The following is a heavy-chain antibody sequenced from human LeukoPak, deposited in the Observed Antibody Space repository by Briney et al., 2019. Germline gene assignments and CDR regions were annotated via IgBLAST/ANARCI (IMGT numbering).Heavy chain of an antibody. D-gene: IGHD3-9*01. CDR3: ARETDYYASAPGY. J-gene: IGHJ4*02. V-gene: IGHV1-24*01. CDR1: GYTLTELS. Sequence: GASVKVSCKVSGYTLTELSMHWVRQAPGKGLEWMGGFDPEDGETIYAQKFQGRVTITRDTSANTAYMELSSLRSEDTAVYYCARETDYYASAPGYWGQGTLVTVSS. CDR2: FDPEDGET.